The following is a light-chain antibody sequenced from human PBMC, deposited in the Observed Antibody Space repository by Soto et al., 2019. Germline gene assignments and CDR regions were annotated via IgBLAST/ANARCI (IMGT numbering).Light chain of an antibody. CDR1: QSISSY. CDR3: QQSYSTPRTT. CDR2: AAS. V-gene: IGKV1-39*01. Sequence: DIQMTQSPSSLSASVGDRVTITCRASQSISSYLNWYQQKPGKAPKLLIYAASSLQSGVPSRFSGSGSGTDFTLTISSLQPEDFATYYCQQSYSTPRTTFGGGTRWISN. J-gene: IGKJ4*01.